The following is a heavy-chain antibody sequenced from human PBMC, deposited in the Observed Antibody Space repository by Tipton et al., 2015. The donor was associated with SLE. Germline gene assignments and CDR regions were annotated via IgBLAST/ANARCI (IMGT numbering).Heavy chain of an antibody. J-gene: IGHJ3*02. Sequence: TLSLTCTVSGGSISSSSYYWGWIRQPPGKGLEWIGEITPSGSTNCNPSLKSRVTLSVDTSKSQFSLDLTSVTAADTAVYYCARRGLAYYYGSGRALDIWGQGTMVTVSS. V-gene: IGHV4-39*07. CDR1: GGSISSSSYY. CDR2: ITPSGST. CDR3: ARRGLAYYYGSGRALDI. D-gene: IGHD3-10*01.